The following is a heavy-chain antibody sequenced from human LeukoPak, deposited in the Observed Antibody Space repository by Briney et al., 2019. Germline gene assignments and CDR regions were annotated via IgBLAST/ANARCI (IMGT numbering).Heavy chain of an antibody. J-gene: IGHJ4*02. CDR3: ARTRPYGGYSGYDAHYFDY. CDR1: GGSISSGDYY. Sequence: SETLSLTCTVSGGSISSGDYYWSWIRQPPGKGLEWIGYIYYSGSTYYNPSLKSRVTISVDTSKNQFSLKLSSVTAADTAVYYCARTRPYGGYSGYDAHYFDYWGQGTLVTVSS. D-gene: IGHD5-12*01. V-gene: IGHV4-31*03. CDR2: IYYSGST.